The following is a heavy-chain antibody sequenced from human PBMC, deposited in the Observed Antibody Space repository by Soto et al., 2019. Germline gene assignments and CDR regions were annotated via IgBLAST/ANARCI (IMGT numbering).Heavy chain of an antibody. D-gene: IGHD3-22*01. CDR2: IIPIFGTA. Sequence: ASVKVSCKASGGTFSSYAISWVRQAPGQGLEWMGGIIPIFGTANYAQKFQGRVTITADESTSTAYMELSSLRSEDTAVYYCARGSYYDSSGYNENWFDPWGQGTLVTVSS. J-gene: IGHJ5*02. V-gene: IGHV1-69*13. CDR3: ARGSYYDSSGYNENWFDP. CDR1: GGTFSSYA.